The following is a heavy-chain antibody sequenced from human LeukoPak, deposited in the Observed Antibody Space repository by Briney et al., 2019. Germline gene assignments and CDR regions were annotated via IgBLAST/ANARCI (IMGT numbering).Heavy chain of an antibody. CDR2: IYTSGST. Sequence: SETLSLTCTVSGGSISSYYWSWIRQHAGKGLEWIGRIYTSGSTNYNPSLKSRVTMSVDTSKNQFSLKLSSVTAADTAVYYCARVELRFLEWSNSDAFDIWGQGTMVTVSS. J-gene: IGHJ3*02. CDR3: ARVELRFLEWSNSDAFDI. V-gene: IGHV4-4*07. CDR1: GGSISSYY. D-gene: IGHD3-3*01.